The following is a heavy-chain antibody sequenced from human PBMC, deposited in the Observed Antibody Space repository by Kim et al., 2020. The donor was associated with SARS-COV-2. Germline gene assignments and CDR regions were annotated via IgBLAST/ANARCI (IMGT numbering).Heavy chain of an antibody. CDR1: GGSISSYY. J-gene: IGHJ5*02. V-gene: IGHV4-59*13. CDR3: ARFNDIGYNWFDP. CDR2: IYYSGST. D-gene: IGHD1-1*01. Sequence: SETLSLTCTVSGGSISSYYWSWIRQPPGKGLEWIGYIYYSGSTNYNPSLKSRVTISVDTSKNQFSLKLSSVTAADTAVYYCARFNDIGYNWFDPWGQGTLVTVSS.